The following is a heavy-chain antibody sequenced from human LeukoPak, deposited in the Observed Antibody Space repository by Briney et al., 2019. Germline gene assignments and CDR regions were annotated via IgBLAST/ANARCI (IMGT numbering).Heavy chain of an antibody. CDR3: ARDRIYGGKNWFDP. V-gene: IGHV3-74*01. Sequence: SGGSLRLSCAASRFTFSSYWMHWVRQAPGKGLVWVSRINSDGSSTSYADSVKGRFTISRDNAKNTLYLQMNSLRAEDTAVYYCARDRIYGGKNWFDPWGQGTLVTVSS. CDR2: INSDGSST. D-gene: IGHD4-23*01. J-gene: IGHJ5*02. CDR1: RFTFSSYW.